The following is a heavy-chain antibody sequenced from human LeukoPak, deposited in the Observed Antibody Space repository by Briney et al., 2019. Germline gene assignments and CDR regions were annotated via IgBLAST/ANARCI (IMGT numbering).Heavy chain of an antibody. J-gene: IGHJ3*02. Sequence: KPGGSLRLSCAASGFTFSTYSMNWVRQAPGKGLEWVSFISSSSASIYYPDSVKGRFTISRDNAKNSLYLQMNSLRAEDTAVYYCARDRETYYDILTGYYTLGDAFDIWGQGTMVTVSS. V-gene: IGHV3-21*01. CDR3: ARDRETYYDILTGYYTLGDAFDI. CDR1: GFTFSTYS. D-gene: IGHD3-9*01. CDR2: ISSSSASI.